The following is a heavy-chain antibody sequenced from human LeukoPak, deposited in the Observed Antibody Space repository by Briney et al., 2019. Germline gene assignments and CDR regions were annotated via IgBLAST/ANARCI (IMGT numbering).Heavy chain of an antibody. CDR2: FYYTGTT. CDR1: GDSTNTYF. J-gene: IGHJ4*02. D-gene: IGHD3-22*01. Sequence: PSETLSLTCSISGDSTNTYFWSWIRQPPGKGLEWIGYFYYTGTTNYNPSLNSRVTISVDTSKNQLSLKLSSVTAADTAVYYCARGNLYYFDSSGYYFKFDYWGQGTLVTVSS. CDR3: ARGNLYYFDSSGYYFKFDY. V-gene: IGHV4-59*12.